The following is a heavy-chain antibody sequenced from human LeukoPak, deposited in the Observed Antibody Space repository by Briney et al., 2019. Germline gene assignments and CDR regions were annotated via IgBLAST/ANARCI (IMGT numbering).Heavy chain of an antibody. D-gene: IGHD2-21*02. V-gene: IGHV3-43*01. CDR3: AKGAVVTPGFFDY. J-gene: IGHJ4*02. CDR1: GFSFDVFT. CDR2: ISSDGGIT. Sequence: PGGSLRLSCEVSGFSFDVFTMYWVRQSPEKGLECVSFISSDGGITHYMDSVKGRFTISRDNNKNFLYLQMNDLRTEDTAIYYCAKGAVVTPGFFDYWGQGTLVTVSS.